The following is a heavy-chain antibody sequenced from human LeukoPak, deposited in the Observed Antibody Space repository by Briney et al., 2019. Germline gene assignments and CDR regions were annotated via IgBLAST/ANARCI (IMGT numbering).Heavy chain of an antibody. CDR1: GGSISSYY. Sequence: SETLSLTCTVSGGSISSYYWSWIRQPPGKGLEWIGYISYSGSTNYNPSLKSRVTISVGTSKNQCSLKLSSVTAADTAVYYCARYGSYGYFDYWGQGTLVTVSS. V-gene: IGHV4-59*01. CDR2: ISYSGST. J-gene: IGHJ4*02. D-gene: IGHD2-15*01. CDR3: ARYGSYGYFDY.